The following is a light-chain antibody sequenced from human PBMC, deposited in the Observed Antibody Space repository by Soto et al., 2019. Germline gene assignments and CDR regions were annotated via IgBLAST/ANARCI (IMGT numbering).Light chain of an antibody. V-gene: IGLV2-11*01. J-gene: IGLJ1*01. CDR3: CSYAGSYTLYV. Sequence: QSVLTQPRSVSGSPGQSVTISCTGTSSDVGGYNYVSWYQQHPGKAPKLMIYDVSKRPSGVPDRFSGSKSGNTASLTISGLQAEDEADYYCCSYAGSYTLYVLELGPRSPS. CDR2: DVS. CDR1: SSDVGGYNY.